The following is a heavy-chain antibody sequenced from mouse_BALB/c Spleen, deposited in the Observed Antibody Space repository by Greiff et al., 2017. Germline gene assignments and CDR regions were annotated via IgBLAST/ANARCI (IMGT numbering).Heavy chain of an antibody. J-gene: IGHJ2*01. CDR1: GYSFTSYW. V-gene: IGHV1S82*01. Sequence: QVQLQQSGAELVRPGASVKLSCKASGYSFTSYWMNWVKQRPGQGLEWIGMIHPSDSETRLNQKFKDKATLTVDKSSSTAYMQLSSPTSEDSAVLYCARGGTTVVAKGYFELRGQGTTPTVPS. CDR2: IHPSDSET. D-gene: IGHD1-1*01. CDR3: ARGGTTVVAKGYFEL.